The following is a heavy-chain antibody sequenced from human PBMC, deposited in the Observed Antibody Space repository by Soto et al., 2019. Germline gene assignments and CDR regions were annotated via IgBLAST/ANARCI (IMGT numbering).Heavy chain of an antibody. Sequence: QVQLVQSGAEVKKPGSSVKVSCKASGDTFSSYAISWVRQAPGQGLEWMGGIIPIFGTANYAQKFQGRVTITADKSTSTAYMELSSLRSEDTAVYYCARDLRPGSRSIAARYYGMDVWGQGTTVTVSS. CDR2: IIPIFGTA. CDR1: GDTFSSYA. J-gene: IGHJ6*02. D-gene: IGHD6-6*01. CDR3: ARDLRPGSRSIAARYYGMDV. V-gene: IGHV1-69*06.